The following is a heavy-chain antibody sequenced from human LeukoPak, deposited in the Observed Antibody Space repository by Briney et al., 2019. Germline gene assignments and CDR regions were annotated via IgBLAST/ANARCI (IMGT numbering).Heavy chain of an antibody. CDR2: INPNSGGT. Sequence: GASVKVSCKASGYTFTGYYMHWVRQAPGQGLEWMGWINPNSGGTNYAQKFQGRVTMTRDTSISTAYMELSRLRSDGTAVYYCARGHSSGWYGNWFDPWGQGTLVTVSS. CDR1: GYTFTGYY. V-gene: IGHV1-2*02. J-gene: IGHJ5*02. D-gene: IGHD6-19*01. CDR3: ARGHSSGWYGNWFDP.